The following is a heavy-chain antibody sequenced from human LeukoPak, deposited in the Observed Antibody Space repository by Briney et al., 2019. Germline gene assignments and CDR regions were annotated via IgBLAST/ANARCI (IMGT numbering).Heavy chain of an antibody. CDR3: ARELSPRDGRGYYFDY. CDR2: IYSSGST. Sequence: SETLSLTCTVSGGSISSGSYYWSWIRQPAGKALEWIGRIYSSGSTNYNPSLKSRVTISVDTSKNQFSLKLSSVTAADTAMYYCARELSPRDGRGYYFDYWGQGTLVTVSS. V-gene: IGHV4-61*02. J-gene: IGHJ4*02. CDR1: GGSISSGSYY. D-gene: IGHD1-26*01.